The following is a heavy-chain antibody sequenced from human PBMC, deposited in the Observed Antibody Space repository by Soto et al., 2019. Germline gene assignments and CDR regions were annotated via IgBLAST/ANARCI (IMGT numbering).Heavy chain of an antibody. D-gene: IGHD5-12*01. CDR1: GYSFTSQY. V-gene: IGHV1-46*03. CDR2: INPNGGST. J-gene: IGHJ3*02. Sequence: QVQLVQSGAEVEKPGASVKISCKASGYSFTSQYVHWVRQAPGQGLEWMGIINPNGGSTTYAQKLRGRVTMNGDTATGKGHKGGGSLTSEDPAGYYCVKELGLRRGGGGTEPLDIWGQGTMVTVAS. CDR3: VKELGLRRGGGGTEPLDI.